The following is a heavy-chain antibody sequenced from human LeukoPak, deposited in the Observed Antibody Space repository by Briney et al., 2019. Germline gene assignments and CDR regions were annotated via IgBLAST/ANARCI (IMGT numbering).Heavy chain of an antibody. V-gene: IGHV1-18*01. Sequence: ASVKVSCKASGYTFTSYGISWVRQAPGQGLEWMGWISAYNGNTSYAQKLQGRVTMTTDTSTSTAYMELRSLRSDDTAVYYCARDLKRFLEWLLPDYYYYYMDVWGKGTTVTVSS. D-gene: IGHD3-3*01. J-gene: IGHJ6*03. CDR1: GYTFTSYG. CDR3: ARDLKRFLEWLLPDYYYYYMDV. CDR2: ISAYNGNT.